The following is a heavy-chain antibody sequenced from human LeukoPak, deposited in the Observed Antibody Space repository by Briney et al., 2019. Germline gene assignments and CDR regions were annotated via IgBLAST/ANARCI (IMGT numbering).Heavy chain of an antibody. CDR1: GFTFSGSA. V-gene: IGHV3-73*01. D-gene: IGHD1-26*01. J-gene: IGHJ4*02. CDR3: TRNSGSYEY. CDR2: IRSKANSYST. Sequence: GGSLRLSCAASGFTFSGSAMHWVRQASGKGLEWVGRIRSKANSYSTAYAASVKGRFTISRDDSKNTAYLQMNSLKTEDTAVYYCTRNSGSYEYWGQGTLVTVSS.